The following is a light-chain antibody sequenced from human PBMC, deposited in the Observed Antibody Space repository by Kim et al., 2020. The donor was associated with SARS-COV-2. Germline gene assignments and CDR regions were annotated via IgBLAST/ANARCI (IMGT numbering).Light chain of an antibody. CDR3: QQYENWLT. V-gene: IGKV3-15*01. J-gene: IGKJ4*01. CDR2: GAS. Sequence: VSPAERPTPSFRASQSVSNNLAWYQQKPGQAPRLLIYGASTRATGIPVRFIGSGSGTVFTLTITSLQSEDSAVYYCQQYENWLTFGGGTKVDIK. CDR1: QSVSNN.